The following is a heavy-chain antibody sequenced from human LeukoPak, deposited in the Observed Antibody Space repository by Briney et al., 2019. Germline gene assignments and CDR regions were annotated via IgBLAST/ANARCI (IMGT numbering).Heavy chain of an antibody. D-gene: IGHD3-22*01. CDR2: ISSGGSNV. CDR1: GFTFSDHY. Sequence: PGRSLRLFCAASGFTFSDHYMNWIRQAPGKWLEWVSYISSGGSNVYYAVSVKGRFTISRDNAKNSLFLQMNSLRAEDTAVYYCARGHYYDTSGYPPDYWGQGTLVTVSS. CDR3: ARGHYYDTSGYPPDY. V-gene: IGHV3-11*01. J-gene: IGHJ4*02.